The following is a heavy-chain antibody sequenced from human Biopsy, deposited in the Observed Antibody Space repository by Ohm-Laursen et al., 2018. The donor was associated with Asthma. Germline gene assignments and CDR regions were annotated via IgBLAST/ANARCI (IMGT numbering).Heavy chain of an antibody. Sequence: EASVKVSCKVSGSSLTKISMHWVRQAPGKGLEWLGGFDAEDGETIYAQGFEGRVTMMEESFTNTAYLELRSLRSEDTAVYYCAKESRRDGYNRRNYYFDYWGQGTLVTVSS. CDR1: GSSLTKIS. CDR2: FDAEDGET. J-gene: IGHJ4*02. D-gene: IGHD5-24*01. CDR3: AKESRRDGYNRRNYYFDY. V-gene: IGHV1-24*01.